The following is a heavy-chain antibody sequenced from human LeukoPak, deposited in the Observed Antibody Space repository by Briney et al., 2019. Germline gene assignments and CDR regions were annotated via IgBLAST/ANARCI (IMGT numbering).Heavy chain of an antibody. CDR1: GASISTNYW. Sequence: PSETLSLTCSVSGASISTNYWWGWVRQPPGKGLGWIGEIHHSGNTIYHPSLNSRLAISVDKSKTEFSLKLTSVTAADTAVYFCASRIGWYRYDYWGQGTLVTVSS. D-gene: IGHD6-19*01. CDR3: ASRIGWYRYDY. V-gene: IGHV4-4*02. J-gene: IGHJ4*02. CDR2: IHHSGNT.